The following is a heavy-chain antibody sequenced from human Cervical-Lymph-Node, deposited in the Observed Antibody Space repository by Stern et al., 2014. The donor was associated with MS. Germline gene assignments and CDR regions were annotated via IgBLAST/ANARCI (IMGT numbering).Heavy chain of an antibody. CDR1: GHTFTGYY. V-gene: IGHV1-2*06. J-gene: IGHJ6*02. Sequence: VQLLESEAEVKKPGASVKVSCQASGHTFTGYYMPWVRQAPGQGLEWMGRIHPNTGDTNYAQKFQDRVTITRDTSITTAYMELSRLTSDDTAVYYCARDPRLDYFGMDVWGQGTTVIVSS. CDR3: ARDPRLDYFGMDV. CDR2: IHPNTGDT.